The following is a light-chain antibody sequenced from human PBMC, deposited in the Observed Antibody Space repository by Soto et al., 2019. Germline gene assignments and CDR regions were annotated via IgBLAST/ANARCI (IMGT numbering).Light chain of an antibody. CDR1: QGISSY. CDR2: SAS. J-gene: IGKJ5*01. CDR3: QQYNNWTPIT. Sequence: DIQLSLSPSSLSASVGDRVTITCRVSQGISSYLNWYRQKPVKVPKLLIYSASNLQSGVPARFSGSGSGTEFTLTISSLQSEDFAVYYCQQYNNWTPITFGQGARLET. V-gene: IGKV1-27*01.